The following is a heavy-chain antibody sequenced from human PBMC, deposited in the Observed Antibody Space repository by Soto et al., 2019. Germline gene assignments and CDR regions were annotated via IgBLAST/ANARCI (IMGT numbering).Heavy chain of an antibody. V-gene: IGHV3-23*01. Sequence: GGSLRLSCAASGFTFSNYAMTWVRQAPGKGLEWVSSISTSGASTFYADSVRGRFTISRDNSKNKLYLQLSSLRAEDSAVYYCSKDRFGVSGSYSGYYYYYGMDVSGQGTTVTVSS. CDR2: ISTSGAST. D-gene: IGHD3-10*01. J-gene: IGHJ6*02. CDR1: GFTFSNYA. CDR3: SKDRFGVSGSYSGYYYYYGMDV.